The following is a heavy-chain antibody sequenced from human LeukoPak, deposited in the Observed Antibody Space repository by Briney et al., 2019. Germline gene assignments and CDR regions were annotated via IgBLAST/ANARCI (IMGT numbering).Heavy chain of an antibody. CDR3: ARGEPTYYDILTGKTYXXDY. CDR2: IYYSGST. Sequence: PSETLSLTCTVSGGSISSSSYYWGWIRQPPGKGLEWIGSIYYSGSTYYNPSLKSRVTISVDTSKNQFSLKLSSVTAADTAVYYCARGEPTYYDILTGKTYXXDYXXXGTXVTVSX. CDR1: GGSISSSSYY. D-gene: IGHD3-9*01. J-gene: IGHJ4*01. V-gene: IGHV4-39*07.